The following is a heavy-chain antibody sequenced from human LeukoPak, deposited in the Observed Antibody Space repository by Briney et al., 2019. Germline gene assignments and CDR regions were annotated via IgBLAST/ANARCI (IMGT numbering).Heavy chain of an antibody. J-gene: IGHJ5*02. Sequence: PSETLSLTCAVYGGSSSGYYWSWIRQPPGKGLEWIGEINHSGSTNYNPSLKSRVTISVDTSKNQFSLKLSSVTAADTAVYYCARRAHLYFGVATDPWGQGTLVTVSS. D-gene: IGHD3-3*01. CDR1: GGSSSGYY. CDR3: ARRAHLYFGVATDP. V-gene: IGHV4-34*01. CDR2: INHSGST.